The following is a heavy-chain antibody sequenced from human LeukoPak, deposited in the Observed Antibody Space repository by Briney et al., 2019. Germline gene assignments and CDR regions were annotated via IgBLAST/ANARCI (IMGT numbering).Heavy chain of an antibody. CDR1: GYTFTSYG. CDR2: ISAYNGNT. Sequence: ASVKVSCKASGYTFTSYGISWVRQAPGQGLEWMGSISAYNGNTNYAQKLQGRVTMTTDTSTSTAYMELRSLRSDDTAVYYCARAALYYDILTDNWFDPWGQGTLVTVSS. D-gene: IGHD3-9*01. J-gene: IGHJ5*02. V-gene: IGHV1-18*04. CDR3: ARAALYYDILTDNWFDP.